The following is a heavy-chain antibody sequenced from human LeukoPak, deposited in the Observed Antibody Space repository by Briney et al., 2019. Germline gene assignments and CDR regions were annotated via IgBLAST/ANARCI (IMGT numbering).Heavy chain of an antibody. Sequence: PGGSLRLSCATSGFSFSTYNMNWVRQAPGKGLEWVSSVSSSSSYIYYSDSVKGRFTISRDNAKNSLFLQMNSLRAEDTAVYFCVGDRGGGNWLDYWGQGTLVTVSS. V-gene: IGHV3-21*01. CDR1: GFSFSTYN. D-gene: IGHD1-20*01. CDR3: VGDRGGGNWLDY. CDR2: VSSSSSYI. J-gene: IGHJ4*02.